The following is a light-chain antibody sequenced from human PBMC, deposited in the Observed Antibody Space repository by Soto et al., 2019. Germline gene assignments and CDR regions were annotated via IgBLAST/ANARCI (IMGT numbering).Light chain of an antibody. V-gene: IGLV7-43*01. J-gene: IGLJ3*02. CDR2: TTN. Sequence: QTVVTQEPSLTVSPGGTVTLTCASSTGAVTSGNYPSWFQQRPGQAPRTLIYTTNSKHSWTPARFSGSLLGDKAALTLSGVQPEDEADYYCLLYYGGAQLVFGEGTKVTVL. CDR1: TGAVTSGNY. CDR3: LLYYGGAQLV.